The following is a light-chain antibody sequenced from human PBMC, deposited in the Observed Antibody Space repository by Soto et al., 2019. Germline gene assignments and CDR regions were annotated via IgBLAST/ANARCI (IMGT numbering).Light chain of an antibody. Sequence: EIVLTQSPGTLSWSAGERATLSCRASQSVSSSYLAWYQHKPGQAPRRLIYGASSRATGIPDRFSGSGSGTDFTLTISRLEPEDFAVYYCQQYGSSPHTFGQGTKLEIK. CDR3: QQYGSSPHT. CDR1: QSVSSSY. V-gene: IGKV3-20*01. CDR2: GAS. J-gene: IGKJ2*01.